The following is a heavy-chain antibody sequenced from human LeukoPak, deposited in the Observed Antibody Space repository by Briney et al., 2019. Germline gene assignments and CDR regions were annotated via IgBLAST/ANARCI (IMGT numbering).Heavy chain of an antibody. J-gene: IGHJ6*03. CDR3: ARDGGNSGYYYYYMVV. Sequence: GGSLRLSCAASGFTFSSYAMHWVRQAPGKGLEWVAVISYDGSNKYYADSVKGRFTISRDNSKNTLYLQMNSLRAEDTAVYYCARDGGNSGYYYYYMVVWGKGTTVTVSS. CDR2: ISYDGSNK. V-gene: IGHV3-30*01. D-gene: IGHD4-23*01. CDR1: GFTFSSYA.